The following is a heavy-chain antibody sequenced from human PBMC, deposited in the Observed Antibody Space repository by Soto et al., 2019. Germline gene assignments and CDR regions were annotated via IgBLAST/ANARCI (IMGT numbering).Heavy chain of an antibody. V-gene: IGHV5-10-1*01. J-gene: IGHJ4*02. CDR2: IDPSDSQT. CDR1: GYSFAGYW. Sequence: PGESLKISCKGSGYSFAGYWITWVRQKPGKGLEWMGRIDPSDSQTYYSPSFRGHVTISVTKSITTVFLQWSSLRASDTAMYYCARQIYDSGTGPNFQYYFDSWGQGTSVTLSS. CDR3: ARQIYDSGTGPNFQYYFDS. D-gene: IGHD6-13*01.